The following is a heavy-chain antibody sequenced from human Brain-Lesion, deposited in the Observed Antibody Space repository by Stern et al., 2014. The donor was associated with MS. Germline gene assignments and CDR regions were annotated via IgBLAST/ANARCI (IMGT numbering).Heavy chain of an antibody. Sequence: AQLVPPGGGLVPPGGPLRISCAASGFSFSTYAMSWVRQTPGKGLQWVSVISGRGGATYYADSLKGGFTIFIDNSHNTPSLQMHSLRADDSAVYYCAKWPHHIAVAGTRYFQHWGQGTLVTVSS. J-gene: IGHJ1*01. D-gene: IGHD6-19*01. CDR1: GFSFSTYA. CDR2: ISGRGGAT. CDR3: AKWPHHIAVAGTRYFQH. V-gene: IGHV3-23*04.